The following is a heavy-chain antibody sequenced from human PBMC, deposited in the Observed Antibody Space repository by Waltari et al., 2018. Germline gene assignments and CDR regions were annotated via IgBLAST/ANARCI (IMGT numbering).Heavy chain of an antibody. V-gene: IGHV4-34*01. Sequence: QVQMRQWGAGLLEPSETLSLTCAVYGGSLSGYSWTWIRQTPGKGLEWIGEINHSGSTNYRSSLKSRFTISLDASNNQFSLKLSSVTAADRAIYYCARDGLGFNYGSGTYNYWGQGTLVTVSS. CDR3: ARDGLGFNYGSGTYNY. CDR2: INHSGST. J-gene: IGHJ4*02. D-gene: IGHD3-10*01. CDR1: GGSLSGYS.